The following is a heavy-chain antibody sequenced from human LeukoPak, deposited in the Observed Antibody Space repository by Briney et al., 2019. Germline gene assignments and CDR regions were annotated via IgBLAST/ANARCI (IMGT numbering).Heavy chain of an antibody. V-gene: IGHV4-39*01. D-gene: IGHD3-22*01. J-gene: IGHJ4*02. CDR3: ASPPLDSSGYYYGGSVDY. CDR2: IYYSGST. Sequence: SETLSLTCTVSGGSISSSSYYWGWIRQPPGRGLEWIGSIYYSGSTYYNPSLKSRVTISVDTSKNQFSLKLSSVTAADTAVYYCASPPLDSSGYYYGGSVDYWGQGTLVTVSS. CDR1: GGSISSSSYY.